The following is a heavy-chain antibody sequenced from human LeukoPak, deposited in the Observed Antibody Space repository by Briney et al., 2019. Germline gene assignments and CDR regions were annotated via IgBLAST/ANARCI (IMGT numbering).Heavy chain of an antibody. CDR3: ARPRPGYSYGPALDY. CDR2: IIPIFGTA. D-gene: IGHD5-18*01. Sequence: GASVKVSCKAFGGTFSSYAISWVRQAPGQGLEWMGGIIPIFGTANYAQKFQGRVTITADKSTSTAYMELSSLRSEDTAVYYCARPRPGYSYGPALDYWGQGTLVTVSS. CDR1: GGTFSSYA. J-gene: IGHJ4*02. V-gene: IGHV1-69*06.